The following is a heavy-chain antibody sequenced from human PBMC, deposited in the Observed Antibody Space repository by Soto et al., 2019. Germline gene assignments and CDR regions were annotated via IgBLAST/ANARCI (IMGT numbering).Heavy chain of an antibody. J-gene: IGHJ4*02. CDR3: SKDQGSSWYERDY. CDR1: GFTFSNYA. V-gene: IGHV3-23*01. D-gene: IGHD6-13*01. Sequence: EVQLLESGGGLVQPGGSLRLSCAASGFTFSNYAVTWVRQAPGKGLEWVSTISGSGGSTYCADSVKGRFTISRDKSKNTLYLKMNSLRAEETAVYYCSKDQGSSWYERDYWGQGTLVTVSS. CDR2: ISGSGGST.